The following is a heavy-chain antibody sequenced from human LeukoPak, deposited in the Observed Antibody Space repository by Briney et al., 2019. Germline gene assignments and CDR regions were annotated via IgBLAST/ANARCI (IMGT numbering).Heavy chain of an antibody. Sequence: SETLSLTCTVSGDSISGYYWSWIRQPAGKGLEWIGRFYTTESNNYNPSLKSRVTMSIDTSKNQFSLNLTSVTAADTAVYYCARDQHQRAFDYWGQGALVTVSS. CDR2: FYTTESN. V-gene: IGHV4-4*07. D-gene: IGHD2-21*01. CDR3: ARDQHQRAFDY. J-gene: IGHJ4*02. CDR1: GDSISGYY.